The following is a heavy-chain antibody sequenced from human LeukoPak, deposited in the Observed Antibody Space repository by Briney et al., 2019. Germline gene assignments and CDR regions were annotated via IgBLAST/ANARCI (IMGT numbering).Heavy chain of an antibody. CDR2: ISYDGSNK. CDR1: GFTFSSYA. D-gene: IGHD2-2*01. CDR3: ARPVGYCSSTSCPRGTYYYYGMDV. Sequence: GGSPRLSCAASGFTFSSYAMHWVRQAPGKGLEWVAVISYDGSNKYYADSVKGRFTISRDNSKNTLYLQMNSLRAEDTAVYYCARPVGYCSSTSCPRGTYYYYGMDVWGQGTTVTVSS. V-gene: IGHV3-30-3*01. J-gene: IGHJ6*02.